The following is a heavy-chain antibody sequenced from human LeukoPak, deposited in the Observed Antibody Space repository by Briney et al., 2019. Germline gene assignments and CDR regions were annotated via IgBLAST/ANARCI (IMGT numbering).Heavy chain of an antibody. V-gene: IGHV4-30-2*01. Sequence: SETLSLTCTVSGDSISSSSYYWSWVRQPPGKGLEWIGYIYHSGITHYNPSLKSRVTISVDRSKNQFSLKLTSVTAADTAVYYCARVIRYEAGFDFWGRGTLVTVSS. CDR3: ARVIRYEAGFDF. J-gene: IGHJ4*02. CDR1: GDSISSSSYY. D-gene: IGHD3-16*01. CDR2: IYHSGIT.